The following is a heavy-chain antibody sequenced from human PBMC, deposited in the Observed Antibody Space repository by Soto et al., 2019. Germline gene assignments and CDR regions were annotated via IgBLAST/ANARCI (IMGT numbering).Heavy chain of an antibody. CDR2: INHSGST. D-gene: IGHD6-19*01. J-gene: IGHJ5*02. CDR3: ARVSSGWYSS. Sequence: SETLSLTCAVYGGSFSGYYWSWIRQPPGKGLEWIGEINHSGSTNYNPSLKSRVTISVDTSKNQFSLKLSSVTAADTAVYYCARVSSGWYSSWGQGTLVTVSS. CDR1: GGSFSGYY. V-gene: IGHV4-34*01.